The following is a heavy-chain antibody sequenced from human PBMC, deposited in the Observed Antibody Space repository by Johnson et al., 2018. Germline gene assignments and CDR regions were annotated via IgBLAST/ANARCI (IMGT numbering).Heavy chain of an antibody. V-gene: IGHV4-34*01. D-gene: IGHD3-10*01. Sequence: QVQLQQWGAGLLKPSETLALTCAVYGGSFSGYYWSWIRQPPGKGLEWIGEINHSGSTNYNPSLKSRVTISVDTSKNQFSLKLSSVTAADTAVYYCARGEGFGAYYYYMDVWGKGTTVTVSS. CDR2: INHSGST. CDR3: ARGEGFGAYYYYMDV. CDR1: GGSFSGYY. J-gene: IGHJ6*03.